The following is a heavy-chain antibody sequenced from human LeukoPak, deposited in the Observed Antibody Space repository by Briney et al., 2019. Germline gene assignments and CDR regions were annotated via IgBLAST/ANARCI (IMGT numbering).Heavy chain of an antibody. D-gene: IGHD6-19*01. CDR2: IYPGYSNT. J-gene: IGHJ4*02. CDR1: GYSFSSYW. CDR3: ARKYSSGWPN. Sequence: GQSLKISCKASGYSFSSYWIAWVRQMPGKGLEWMGIIYPGYSNTRYSPSFQDQVTISADKSISTAYLQWSSLKASDTAMYYCARKYSSGWPNWGQGTLVTVSS. V-gene: IGHV5-51*01.